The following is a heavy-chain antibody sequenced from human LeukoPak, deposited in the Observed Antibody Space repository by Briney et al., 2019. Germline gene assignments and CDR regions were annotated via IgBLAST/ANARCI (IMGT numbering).Heavy chain of an antibody. D-gene: IGHD4-17*01. V-gene: IGHV3-7*01. CDR2: IKGDGRED. J-gene: IGHJ4*02. CDR3: ARDMGIYTNYGAY. Sequence: GGPLRLSCAASGFIFSKYWMTWVRQPPGKGLEWVANIKGDGREDEYVDSVKGRFTISRDNAQNSLFLQMGNLRGEDTAVYYCARDMGIYTNYGAYWGQGTLVTDPS. CDR1: GFIFSKYW.